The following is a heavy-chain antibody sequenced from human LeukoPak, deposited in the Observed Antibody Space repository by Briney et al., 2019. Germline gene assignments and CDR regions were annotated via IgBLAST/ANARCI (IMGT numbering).Heavy chain of an antibody. V-gene: IGHV4-59*01. D-gene: IGHD5-12*01. Sequence: SETLSLTCTVSGGSISSYYWSWIRQPPGKGLECIGYIYSNGSTNYNPSLKSRVTISVDMSKNQFSVKLSSVTAADTAVYYCARGAYSGYDLDYWGQGTLVTVSS. CDR2: IYSNGST. J-gene: IGHJ4*02. CDR3: ARGAYSGYDLDY. CDR1: GGSISSYY.